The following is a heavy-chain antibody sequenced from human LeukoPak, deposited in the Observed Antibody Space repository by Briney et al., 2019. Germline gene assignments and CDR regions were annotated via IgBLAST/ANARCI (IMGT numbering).Heavy chain of an antibody. CDR3: AKELDSDNYYYGMDV. D-gene: IGHD1-7*01. Sequence: GGSLRLSCAASGFTFRDHYMSWIRQAPGKGLEWISYISNTGDTIYYADSVKGRFTISRDNAENSLHLQMNSLRDEDTAVYYCAKELDSDNYYYGMDVWGQGTTVTVSS. CDR2: ISNTGDTI. CDR1: GFTFRDHY. J-gene: IGHJ6*02. V-gene: IGHV3-11*01.